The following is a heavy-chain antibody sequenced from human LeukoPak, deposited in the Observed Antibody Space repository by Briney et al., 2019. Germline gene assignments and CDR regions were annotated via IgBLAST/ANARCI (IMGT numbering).Heavy chain of an antibody. CDR1: GFTFSSYA. Sequence: GRSLRLSCAASGFTFSSYAMSWVRQAPGKGLEWVSGISGSGGSTYYADSVKGRFTISRDNSKNTLYLQMNSLRAEDTAVYYCAKDQFYLDSGVDFDYWGQGTLVTVSS. CDR2: ISGSGGST. V-gene: IGHV3-23*01. J-gene: IGHJ4*02. CDR3: AKDQFYLDSGVDFDY. D-gene: IGHD5-12*01.